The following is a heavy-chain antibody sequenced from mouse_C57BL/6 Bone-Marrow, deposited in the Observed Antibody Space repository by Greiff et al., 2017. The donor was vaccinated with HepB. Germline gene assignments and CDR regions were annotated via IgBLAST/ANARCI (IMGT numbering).Heavy chain of an antibody. J-gene: IGHJ1*03. CDR3: ARVGYYGSSYYWYFDV. V-gene: IGHV1-50*01. CDR1: GYTFTSYW. CDR2: IDPSDSYT. Sequence: QVQLQQPGAELVKPGASVKLSCKASGYTFTSYWMQWVKQRPGKGLEWIGEIDPSDSYTNYNQKFKGKATLTVDTSSSTAYMQLNSLTSEFSAVYYCARVGYYGSSYYWYFDVWGTGTTVTVSS. D-gene: IGHD1-1*01.